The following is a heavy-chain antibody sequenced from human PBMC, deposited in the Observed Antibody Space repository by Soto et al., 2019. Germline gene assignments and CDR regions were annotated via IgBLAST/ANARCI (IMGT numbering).Heavy chain of an antibody. CDR2: ISYDGSNK. J-gene: IGHJ6*02. CDR1: GFTFSSYA. Sequence: QVQLVESGGGVVQPGRSPRLSCAASGFTFSSYAMHWVRQAPGKGLEWVAVISYDGSNKYYADSVKGRFTISRDNSKNXRXLXXNSLRAEDTAVYYCARDRLRYNWNDFPYYYYGMDVWGQGTTVTVSS. CDR3: ARDRLRYNWNDFPYYYYGMDV. D-gene: IGHD1-1*01. V-gene: IGHV3-30-3*01.